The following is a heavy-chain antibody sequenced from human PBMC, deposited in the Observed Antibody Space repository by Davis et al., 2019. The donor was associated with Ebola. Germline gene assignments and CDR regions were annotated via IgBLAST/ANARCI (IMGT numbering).Heavy chain of an antibody. J-gene: IGHJ4*02. V-gene: IGHV3-30*04. Sequence: GESLKISCAASGFTFTRFPMHWVRQAPGKGLEWVALISYDGSYKYYADSVKGRFTISRDNSKNTLYVQMNSLRAEDTAVYYCARDFGLAAAGTAFDYWGQGTLVTVSS. CDR1: GFTFTRFP. D-gene: IGHD6-13*01. CDR2: ISYDGSYK. CDR3: ARDFGLAAAGTAFDY.